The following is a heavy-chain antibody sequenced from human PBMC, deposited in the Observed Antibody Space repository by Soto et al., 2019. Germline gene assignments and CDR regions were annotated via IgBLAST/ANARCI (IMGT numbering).Heavy chain of an antibody. CDR2: IIPIFGTA. D-gene: IGHD3-10*01. J-gene: IGHJ6*02. V-gene: IGHV1-69*13. CDR1: GGTFSIYA. CDR3: ARGLYYGSGKDHYYGMDV. Sequence: GASVKVSCKASGGTFSIYAISCVLQSPLQWLEWMGGIIPIFGTANYAQKFQGRVTITADESTSTAYMELSSLRSEDTAVYYCARGLYYGSGKDHYYGMDVWGQGTTVTVSS.